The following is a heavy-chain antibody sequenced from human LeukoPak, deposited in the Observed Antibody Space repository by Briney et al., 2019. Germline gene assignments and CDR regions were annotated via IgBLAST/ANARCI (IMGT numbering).Heavy chain of an antibody. CDR3: ASTPRYCSSTSCYSYYYYGMDV. V-gene: IGHV4-34*01. J-gene: IGHJ6*02. Sequence: PSETLSLTCAVYGGSFSGYYWSWLRQPPGKGLEWIGEINHSGSTNYNPSLKSRVTISVDTSKNQFSLKLSSVTAADTAVYYCASTPRYCSSTSCYSYYYYGMDVWGQGTTVTVSS. CDR2: INHSGST. CDR1: GGSFSGYY. D-gene: IGHD2-2*02.